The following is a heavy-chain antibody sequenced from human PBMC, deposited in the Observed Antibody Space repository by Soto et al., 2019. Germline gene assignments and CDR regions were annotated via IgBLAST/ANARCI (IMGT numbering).Heavy chain of an antibody. CDR3: ARVWNAVGDY. J-gene: IGHJ4*02. V-gene: IGHV3-74*01. D-gene: IGHD1-1*01. CDR2: INTDGSST. CDR1: GFTFSSYW. Sequence: GGSLRLSCAASGFTFSSYWMHWVRQAPGTGLVWVSRINTDGSSTSYADSVKGRFTISRDNAKNTLYLQMNSLRAEDTAVYYCARVWNAVGDYWGQGTLATVSS.